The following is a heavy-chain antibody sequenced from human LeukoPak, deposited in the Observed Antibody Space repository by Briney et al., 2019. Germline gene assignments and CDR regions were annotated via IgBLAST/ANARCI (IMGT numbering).Heavy chain of an antibody. CDR1: GFTFSSYA. J-gene: IGHJ4*02. Sequence: PGGSLRLSCAASGFTFSSYAMSWVRQAPGKGLEWVSAISGSGGSAYYADSVKGRFTISRDNSKNTLYLQMNSLRAEDTAVYYCANGIIAVAGFFDYWGQGTLVTVSS. D-gene: IGHD6-19*01. CDR3: ANGIIAVAGFFDY. V-gene: IGHV3-23*01. CDR2: ISGSGGSA.